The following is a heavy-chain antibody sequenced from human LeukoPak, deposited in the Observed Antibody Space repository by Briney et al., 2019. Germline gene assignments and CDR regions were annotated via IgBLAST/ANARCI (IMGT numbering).Heavy chain of an antibody. Sequence: PSETLSLTCAVYGGSFSGYYWSWTRQPPGKGLEWIGEINHSGSTNYNPSLKSRVTISVDTSKNQFSLKLSSVTAADTAVYYCARASWYRVRNWFDPWGQGTLVTVSS. CDR1: GGSFSGYY. D-gene: IGHD6-13*01. CDR2: INHSGST. J-gene: IGHJ5*02. CDR3: ARASWYRVRNWFDP. V-gene: IGHV4-34*01.